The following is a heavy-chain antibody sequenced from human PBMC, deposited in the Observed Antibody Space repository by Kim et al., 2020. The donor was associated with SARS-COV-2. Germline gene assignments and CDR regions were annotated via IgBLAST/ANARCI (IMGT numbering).Heavy chain of an antibody. Sequence: GGSLRLSCTASGFTFGDYAMSWVRQAPGKGLEWVGFIRSKAYGGTTEYAASVKGRFTISRDDSKCIAYLQMNSLKTEDTAVYYCTRVGYGYSYGRVYYGMDVWGQGTTVTVSS. CDR1: GFTFGDYA. CDR3: TRVGYGYSYGRVYYGMDV. V-gene: IGHV3-49*04. D-gene: IGHD5-18*01. J-gene: IGHJ6*02. CDR2: IRSKAYGGTT.